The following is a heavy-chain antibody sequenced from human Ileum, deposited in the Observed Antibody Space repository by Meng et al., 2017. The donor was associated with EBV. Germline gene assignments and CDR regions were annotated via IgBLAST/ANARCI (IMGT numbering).Heavy chain of an antibody. Sequence: HGRVQESGPSLVRPSGTVSLPCGVSGGSTFISKWWSWVPQSPGTGLEWIREIYHHGTTNYNPSLKSRVTISVDTSNNKFFLNLTSLTAADTAVYYCARLDSSGYYFGGWFDPWGQGILVTVSS. CDR3: ARLDSSGYYFGGWFDP. CDR1: GGSTFISKW. CDR2: IYHHGTT. V-gene: IGHV4-4*02. D-gene: IGHD3-22*01. J-gene: IGHJ5*02.